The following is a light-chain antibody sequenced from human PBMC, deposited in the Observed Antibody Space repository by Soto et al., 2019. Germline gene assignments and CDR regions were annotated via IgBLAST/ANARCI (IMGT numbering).Light chain of an antibody. V-gene: IGKV1-39*01. Sequence: DIQMTQSPSSLSASVGDRVTITCRASQSISSYLNWYQQKPGKAPKLLIYAASSLQSGVPSRFSGSGSETDFTLTISSLQPEDFATYYCRQSYSTPQTFGEGTKVEIK. CDR1: QSISSY. J-gene: IGKJ1*01. CDR3: RQSYSTPQT. CDR2: AAS.